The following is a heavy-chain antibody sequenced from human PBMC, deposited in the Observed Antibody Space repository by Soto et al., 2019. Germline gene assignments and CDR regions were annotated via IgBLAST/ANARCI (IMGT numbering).Heavy chain of an antibody. CDR1: GFTFSSYG. D-gene: IGHD3-10*01. V-gene: IGHV3-33*01. CDR3: ARDIFRASQDYYGSGTLY. CDR2: IWYDGSNK. Sequence: GGSLRLSCAASGFTFSSYGMHWVRQAPGKGLEWVAVIWYDGSNKYYADSVKGRFTISRDNSKNTLYLQMNSLRAEDTAVYYCARDIFRASQDYYGSGTLYWGQGTLVTVSS. J-gene: IGHJ4*02.